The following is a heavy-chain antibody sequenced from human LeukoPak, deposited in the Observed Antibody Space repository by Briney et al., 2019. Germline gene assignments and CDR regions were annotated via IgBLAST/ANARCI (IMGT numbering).Heavy chain of an antibody. Sequence: GASVKVSCKASGGTFSSYAISWVRQAPGQGLEWMGGIIPIFGTANYAQKFQGRVTITTDESTSTAYMELSSLRSEDTAVYYCARSLRWDYHDSSGYYPYYFDYWGQGTLVTASS. J-gene: IGHJ4*02. CDR2: IIPIFGTA. CDR3: ARSLRWDYHDSSGYYPYYFDY. D-gene: IGHD3-22*01. V-gene: IGHV1-69*05. CDR1: GGTFSSYA.